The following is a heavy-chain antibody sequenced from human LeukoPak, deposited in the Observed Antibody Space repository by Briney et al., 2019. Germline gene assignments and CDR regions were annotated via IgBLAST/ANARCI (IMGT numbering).Heavy chain of an antibody. Sequence: PSETLSLTCTVSGGSISSYYWSWIRQPAGKGLEWIGRIYTSGSTNYNPSLKSRVTMSVDTSKNQFSLKLSSVTAADTAVYYCARDSRGYDFWSGYPDYYYYMDVWGKGTTVTVSS. CDR2: IYTSGST. J-gene: IGHJ6*03. CDR3: ARDSRGYDFWSGYPDYYYYMDV. CDR1: GGSISSYY. V-gene: IGHV4-4*07. D-gene: IGHD3-3*01.